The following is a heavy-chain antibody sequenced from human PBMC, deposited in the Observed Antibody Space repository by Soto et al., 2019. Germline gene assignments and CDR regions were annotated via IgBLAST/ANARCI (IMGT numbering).Heavy chain of an antibody. Sequence: GWTVRLSCAASGFTFSRYDMHWVRQAPGKEKKKVAVISYDGSNKYYADSVKGRFIISRDNSKNTLYLQMGSLRVEDTAIYYCAKDHGYSDAWYVAGYDYWGQGILVTVSS. J-gene: IGHJ4*02. CDR1: GFTFSRYD. D-gene: IGHD5-12*01. CDR3: AKDHGYSDAWYVAGYDY. V-gene: IGHV3-30*18. CDR2: ISYDGSNK.